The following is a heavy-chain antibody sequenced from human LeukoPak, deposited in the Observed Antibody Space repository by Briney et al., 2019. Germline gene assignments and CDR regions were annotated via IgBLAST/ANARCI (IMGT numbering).Heavy chain of an antibody. D-gene: IGHD3-22*01. CDR1: GFTFSSYW. V-gene: IGHV3-7*04. CDR2: IKQDGSEK. CDR3: GGVSVFYSTPKSFDS. J-gene: IGHJ4*02. Sequence: PGGSLRLSCAASGFTFSSYWMSWVRQAPGKGLEWVANIKQDGSEKYYVDSVKGRVTISRDNAKNSLYLQMNSLRAEDTAVYYCGGVSVFYSTPKSFDSGGRETRVPVSS.